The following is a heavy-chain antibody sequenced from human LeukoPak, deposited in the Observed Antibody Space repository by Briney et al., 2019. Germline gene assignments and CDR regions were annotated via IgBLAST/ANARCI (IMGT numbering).Heavy chain of an antibody. J-gene: IGHJ2*01. Sequence: SETLSLTCTVSGGSTNNYFWSWIRQPPGKGLEWIGFVYYTVSTNYSPSLNTRVSISIDTSENQSSLRLTSVTAADTAVYYCARVWRRDYGYWNFDLWGRGTLVTVSS. V-gene: IGHV4-59*12. CDR3: ARVWRRDYGYWNFDL. CDR1: GGSTNNYF. D-gene: IGHD4-17*01. CDR2: VYYTVST.